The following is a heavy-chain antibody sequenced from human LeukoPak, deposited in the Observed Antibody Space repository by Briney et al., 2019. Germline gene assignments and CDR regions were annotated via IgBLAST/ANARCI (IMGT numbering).Heavy chain of an antibody. CDR3: ARRIAAAGRSFDY. CDR2: ISNSGNTI. J-gene: IGHJ4*02. D-gene: IGHD6-13*01. V-gene: IGHV3-48*03. Sequence: GGSLRLSCAASGFTFSSYEMNWVRQAPGKGLEWVSYISNSGNTIYYADSVKGRFTISRDNAKNSLYLQMNSLRAEDTVVYYCARRIAAAGRSFDYWGQGTLVTVSS. CDR1: GFTFSSYE.